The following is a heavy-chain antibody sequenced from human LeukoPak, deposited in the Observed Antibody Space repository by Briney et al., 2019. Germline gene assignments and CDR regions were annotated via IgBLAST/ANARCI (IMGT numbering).Heavy chain of an antibody. J-gene: IGHJ4*02. CDR3: ATLPYYSSSWYDY. CDR1: GFTFSNYA. D-gene: IGHD6-13*01. Sequence: GGSLRLSCAASGFTFSNYAMHWVRQAPGKGLEWVAVISYDGSNKYYADSVKGRFTISRDNSKNTLYLQMNSLRAEDTAVYYCATLPYYSSSWYDYWGQGTLVTVSS. V-gene: IGHV3-30-3*01. CDR2: ISYDGSNK.